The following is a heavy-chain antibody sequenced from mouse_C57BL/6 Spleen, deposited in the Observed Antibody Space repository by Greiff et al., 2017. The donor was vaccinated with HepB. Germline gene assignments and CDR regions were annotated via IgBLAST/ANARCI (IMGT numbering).Heavy chain of an antibody. D-gene: IGHD1-1*01. J-gene: IGHJ1*03. CDR1: GFTFSSYA. V-gene: IGHV5-9-1*02. CDR2: ISSGGDYI. CDR3: TRERGYYYGSSPSCWYFDV. Sequence: EVKLVESGEGLVKPGGSLKLSCAASGFTFSSYAMSWVRQTPEKRLEWVAYISSGGDYIYYADTVKGRFTISRDNARNTLYLQMSSLKSEDTAMYYCTRERGYYYGSSPSCWYFDVWGTGTTVTVSS.